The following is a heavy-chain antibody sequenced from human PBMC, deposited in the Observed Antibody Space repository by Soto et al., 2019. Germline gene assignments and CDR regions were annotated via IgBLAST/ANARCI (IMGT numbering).Heavy chain of an antibody. J-gene: IGHJ4*02. D-gene: IGHD5-12*01. CDR2: IFPGDSDT. CDR1: GYSLTSSW. V-gene: IGHV5-51*01. CDR3: ARHGYSGYDWPFDY. Sequence: VESLEISCNGSGYSLTSSWLGWVRQMPGKGLEWMGIIFPGDSDTRYSPSFQGQVTISADKSISTAYLQWSSLKASDTAMYYCARHGYSGYDWPFDYWGQGTLVTVSS.